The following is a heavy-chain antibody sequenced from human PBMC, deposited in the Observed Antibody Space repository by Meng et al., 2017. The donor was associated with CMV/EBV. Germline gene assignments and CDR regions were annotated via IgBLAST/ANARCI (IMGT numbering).Heavy chain of an antibody. D-gene: IGHD5-12*01. CDR3: AKDRRSGYYCFDY. CDR1: GFTLSSYA. V-gene: IGHV3-23*03. CDR2: IYGGLSTT. J-gene: IGHJ4*02. Sequence: GESLKISCAASGFTLSSYAMSWVRRSPGKGLEWVSIIYGGLSTTYYADSVKGRFTISRDDSKNTLYLQMSSLRVEDTAVYYCAKDRRSGYYCFDYWGQGTLVTVSS.